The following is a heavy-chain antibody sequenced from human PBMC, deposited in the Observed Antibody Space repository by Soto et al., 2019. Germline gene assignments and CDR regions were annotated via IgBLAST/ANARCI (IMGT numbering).Heavy chain of an antibody. J-gene: IGHJ4*02. V-gene: IGHV3-30-3*01. CDR1: GFTFSNYA. CDR2: ISYDGSNK. D-gene: IGHD3-3*01. CDR3: ARDYDFWSGYHYFDY. Sequence: QVQLVESGGGVVQPGRSLRLSCAASGFTFSNYAMHWVRQAPGKGLEWVAVISYDGSNKHYADSVKGRFTISRDNSKNTLYLQMNSLRAEDTAVYYCARDYDFWSGYHYFDYWGQGTLVTVSS.